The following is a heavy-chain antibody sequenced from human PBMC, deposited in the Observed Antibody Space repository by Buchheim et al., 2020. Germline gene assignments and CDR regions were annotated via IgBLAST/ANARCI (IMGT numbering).Heavy chain of an antibody. CDR2: ISNDGSNK. D-gene: IGHD1-1*01. J-gene: IGHJ6*02. CDR3: ARRQPKQLVPQDYYYGIVV. V-gene: IGHV3-30*04. CDR1: GFTFSSYA. Sequence: QVQLVESGGGVVQPGRSLRLSCAASGFTFSSYAMHWVRQAPVKGLEWVAFISNDGSNKYYADSVKGRFTISRDNSKNTLYLVMKSQRAEDTAVCYVARRQPKQLVPQDYYYGIVVWGQGTT.